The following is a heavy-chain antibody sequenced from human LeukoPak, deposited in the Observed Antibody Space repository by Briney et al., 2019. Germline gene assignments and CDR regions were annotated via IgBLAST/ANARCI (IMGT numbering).Heavy chain of an antibody. CDR1: GYTFTGYY. V-gene: IGHV1-2*02. CDR2: INPNSGGT. J-gene: IGHJ6*03. CDR3: ARGPVKYSPDYYYYMDV. Sequence: GASVKVSCKASGYTFTGYYMHWVRQAPGQGLEWMGWINPNSGGTNHAQKFQGRVTMTRDTSISTAYMELSSLRSEDTAVYYCARGPVKYSPDYYYYMDVWGKGTTVTVSS. D-gene: IGHD4-11*01.